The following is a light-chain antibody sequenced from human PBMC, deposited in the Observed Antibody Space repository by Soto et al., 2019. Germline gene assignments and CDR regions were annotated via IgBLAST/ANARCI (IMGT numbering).Light chain of an antibody. V-gene: IGKV1-5*01. CDR2: DVS. CDR1: QRISYW. J-gene: IGKJ1*01. Sequence: DIQMTQSPSTLSASVGDRVTITCRASQRISYWLAWYQQKPGKAPKFLIYDVSTLESGVPSRFSGSGSGTEFTLTISSLQPDDFATYFCQQYDSYPWTFGRGTKVEIK. CDR3: QQYDSYPWT.